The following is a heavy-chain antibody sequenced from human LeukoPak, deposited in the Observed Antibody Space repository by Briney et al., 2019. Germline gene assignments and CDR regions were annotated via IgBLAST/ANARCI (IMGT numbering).Heavy chain of an antibody. Sequence: GRSLRLSCAASGFTFTRYTMHWVRQAPGKGLGWVAVVLYDGSNKYYADSVKGRFTLSRDNSKNTLSLQMNTLRADDTAVYYCVRDNYGGILDFWGQGTLVTVSS. CDR2: VLYDGSNK. CDR1: GFTFTRYT. CDR3: VRDNYGGILDF. V-gene: IGHV3-30*04. J-gene: IGHJ4*02. D-gene: IGHD2-21*01.